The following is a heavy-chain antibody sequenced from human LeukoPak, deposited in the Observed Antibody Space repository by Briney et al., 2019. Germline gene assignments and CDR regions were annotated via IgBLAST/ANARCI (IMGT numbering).Heavy chain of an antibody. V-gene: IGHV3-48*01. CDR3: ARGGAPYCSSTSCYEDRFDP. D-gene: IGHD2-2*01. J-gene: IGHJ5*02. CDR2: ISSSSSII. CDR1: GFPFTDFS. Sequence: GGSLRLSCAASGFPFTDFSMDWVRQAPGKGLEWVAYISSSSSIIFYADSVKGRFTISRDNAKNSLYLQMISLRAEDTAVYYCARGGAPYCSSTSCYEDRFDPWGQGTLVTVSS.